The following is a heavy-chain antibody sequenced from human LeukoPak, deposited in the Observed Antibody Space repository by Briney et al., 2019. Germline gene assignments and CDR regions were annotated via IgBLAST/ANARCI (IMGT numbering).Heavy chain of an antibody. J-gene: IGHJ4*02. CDR2: ISYDGSNK. CDR1: GFTFSSYA. CDR3: AKDYVAAYFDY. Sequence: GGSLRLSCAASGFTFSSYAMHWVRQAPGKGLEWVAVISYDGSNKYYADSVKGRFTISRDNSKNTLYLQMNSLRAEDTAVYYCAKDYVAAYFDYWGQGTLVTVSS. V-gene: IGHV3-30-3*01. D-gene: IGHD3-16*01.